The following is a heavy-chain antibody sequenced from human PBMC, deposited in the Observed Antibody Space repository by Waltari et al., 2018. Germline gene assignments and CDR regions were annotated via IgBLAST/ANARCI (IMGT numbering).Heavy chain of an antibody. CDR3: ARAGGCDY. V-gene: IGHV3-48*02. D-gene: IGHD3-10*01. Sequence: EVQLVESGGDLVQPGGSLRLSCAASGFTFSNYYMNWVRQAPGKGLEWLAHIGGGSGMVSYADSVKCRFTISRDNAKNALYLQMESLRDEDTAVYYCARAGGCDYWGQGTLVTVSS. CDR1: GFTFSNYY. J-gene: IGHJ4*02. CDR2: IGGGSGMV.